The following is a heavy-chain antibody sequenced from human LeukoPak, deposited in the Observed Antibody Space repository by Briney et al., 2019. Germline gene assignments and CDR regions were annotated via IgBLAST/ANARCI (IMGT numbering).Heavy chain of an antibody. CDR1: GYTFTAYG. D-gene: IGHD3-3*01. Sequence: ASVNVSCKASGYTFTAYGISWLRQAPGQRPEWLAWISPYTGDTKYAEALGGRLTVTRDTSTTTVFMQLRGLRSDDTALYFCGRDQGSRHYPRYFDLWGRGTLVTVAS. J-gene: IGHJ2*01. V-gene: IGHV1-18*01. CDR3: GRDQGSRHYPRYFDL. CDR2: ISPYTGDT.